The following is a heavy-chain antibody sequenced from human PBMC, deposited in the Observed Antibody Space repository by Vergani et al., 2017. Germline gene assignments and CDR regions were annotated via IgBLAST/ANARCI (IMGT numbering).Heavy chain of an antibody. Sequence: QVQLVQSGAEVKKPGSSVKVSCKASGGTFSSYAISWVRQAPGQGLEWMGGIIPIFGTANYAQKFQGRVTITEDESTSTSYMELSSLRSEDTAVYYCAKDWGLYGGNPYYYYYYYMDVWGKGTTVTVSS. CDR3: AKDWGLYGGNPYYYYYYYMDV. D-gene: IGHD4-23*01. CDR2: IIPIFGTA. J-gene: IGHJ6*03. V-gene: IGHV1-69*01. CDR1: GGTFSSYA.